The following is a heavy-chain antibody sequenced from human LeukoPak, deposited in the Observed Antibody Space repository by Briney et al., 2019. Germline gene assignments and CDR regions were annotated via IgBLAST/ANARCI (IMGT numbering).Heavy chain of an antibody. J-gene: IGHJ6*03. CDR3: ARDPADSSGYYNYYYMDV. CDR2: INPNSGGT. D-gene: IGHD3-22*01. V-gene: IGHV1-2*02. CDR1: GYTFTSYD. Sequence: ASVKVSCKASGYTFTSYDINWVRQATGQGLEWMGWINPNSGGTNYAQKFQGRVTMTRDTSISTAYMELSRLRSDDTAVYYCARDPADSSGYYNYYYMDVWGKGTTVTVSS.